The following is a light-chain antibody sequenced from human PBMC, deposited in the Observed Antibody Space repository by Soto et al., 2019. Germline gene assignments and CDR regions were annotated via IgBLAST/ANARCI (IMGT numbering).Light chain of an antibody. Sequence: QSVLTPPPSVSAAPGQKVTISCSGSSSNNGNNYLSWYQQLPGTAPKLLIYENNKRPSGIPDRFSGSKSGTSATLGITGLQTGDEADYYCGTWDSSLSAGVFGTGTKVTVL. J-gene: IGLJ1*01. CDR1: SSNNGNNY. CDR2: ENN. CDR3: GTWDSSLSAGV. V-gene: IGLV1-51*02.